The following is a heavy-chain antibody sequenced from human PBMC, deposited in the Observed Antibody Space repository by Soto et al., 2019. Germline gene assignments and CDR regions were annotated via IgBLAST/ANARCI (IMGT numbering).Heavy chain of an antibody. CDR1: GYTFTGYY. Sequence: ASVKVSCKASGYTFTGYYMHWVRQAPGQGLEWMGWINPNSGGTNYAQKFQGRVTMTRDTSISTAYMELSRLRSEDTAVYYCAKTEDTAMVADFDYWGQGTLVTVSS. D-gene: IGHD5-18*01. J-gene: IGHJ4*02. CDR2: INPNSGGT. CDR3: AKTEDTAMVADFDY. V-gene: IGHV1-2*02.